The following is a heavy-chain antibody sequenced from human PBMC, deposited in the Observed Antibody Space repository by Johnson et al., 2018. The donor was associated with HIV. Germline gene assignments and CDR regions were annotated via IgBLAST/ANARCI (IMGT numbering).Heavy chain of an antibody. J-gene: IGHJ3*02. CDR3: AKPCYGSGDDAFDI. CDR2: IRDDGSNK. V-gene: IGHV3-30*02. Sequence: QVQLLESGGGVVQPGGSLRLSCVASGFTFSSYGMHWVRQAPGKGLEWVAFIRDDGSNKYSADSVKGRFTISRDNSKNTLHLQMNSLRAEDTAVYYCAKPCYGSGDDAFDIWGQGTLVTVSS. CDR1: GFTFSSYG. D-gene: IGHD3-10*01.